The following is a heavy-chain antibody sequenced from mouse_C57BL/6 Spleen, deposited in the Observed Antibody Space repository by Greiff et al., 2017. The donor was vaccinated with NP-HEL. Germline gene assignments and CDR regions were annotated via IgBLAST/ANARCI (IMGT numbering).Heavy chain of an antibody. CDR1: GYAFSSSW. V-gene: IGHV1-82*01. CDR3: ARVTTVPPDY. D-gene: IGHD1-1*01. CDR2: IYPGDGDT. J-gene: IGHJ2*01. Sequence: QVQLQQSGPELVKPGASVKISCKASGYAFSSSWMNWVKQRPGKGLEWIGRIYPGDGDTNYNGKFKGKATLTADKSSSTAYMQLSSLTSEDSAVYFCARVTTVPPDYWGQGTTLTVSS.